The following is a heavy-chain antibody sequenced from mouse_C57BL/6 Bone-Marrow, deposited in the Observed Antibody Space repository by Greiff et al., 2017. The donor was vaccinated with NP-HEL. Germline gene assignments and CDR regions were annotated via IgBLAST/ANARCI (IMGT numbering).Heavy chain of an antibody. CDR2: IDPSDSYT. CDR3: ARWGLRRGYYAMDY. CDR1: GYTFTSYW. V-gene: IGHV1-50*01. J-gene: IGHJ4*01. D-gene: IGHD2-4*01. Sequence: QVQLQQPGAELVKPGASVKLSCKASGYTFTSYWMQWVKQRPGQGLEWIGEIDPSDSYTNYNQKFKGKATLTVDPSSSTAYMQLSSLTSEYSAVYYCARWGLRRGYYAMDYWGQGTSVTVSS.